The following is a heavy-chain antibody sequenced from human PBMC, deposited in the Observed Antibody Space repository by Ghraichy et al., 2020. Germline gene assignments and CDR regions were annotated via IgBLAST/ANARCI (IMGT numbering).Heavy chain of an antibody. D-gene: IGHD3-10*01. Sequence: GGSLRLSCAASGFTFGDYYMSWIRQASGKGLEWVSCISTSGSTIYYADSVKGRFTISRDNAKNSLYLQMNSLRPEDTAVYYCARDPRRNYYGSGSYDAFDIWGQGTTVTVSS. CDR2: ISTSGSTI. J-gene: IGHJ3*02. V-gene: IGHV3-11*01. CDR1: GFTFGDYY. CDR3: ARDPRRNYYGSGSYDAFDI.